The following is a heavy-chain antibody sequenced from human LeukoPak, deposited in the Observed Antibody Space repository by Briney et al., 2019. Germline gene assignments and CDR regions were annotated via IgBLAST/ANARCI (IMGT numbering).Heavy chain of an antibody. V-gene: IGHV3-23*01. CDR1: GFTFSSYA. D-gene: IGHD4-17*01. Sequence: GGSLRLSCAASGFTFSSYAMTWVRQAPGKGLEWVSTISGNGGSTYYADSVKGRFTFSRDNSKNTLYLQMNSLRADDTAVYYCANNMTTVTAFDYWGQGTLVTVSS. CDR3: ANNMTTVTAFDY. J-gene: IGHJ4*02. CDR2: ISGNGGST.